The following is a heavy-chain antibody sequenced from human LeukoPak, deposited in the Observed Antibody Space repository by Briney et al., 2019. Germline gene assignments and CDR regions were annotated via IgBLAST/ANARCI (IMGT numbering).Heavy chain of an antibody. D-gene: IGHD6-13*01. CDR3: ASTGGSSQLDY. CDR2: IYHSGST. Sequence: SETLSLTCTVSGGSISSGGYYWSWIRQPPGKGLEWIGYIYHSGSTYYNPSLKSRVTISVDRSKNQFSLKLSSVTAADTAVYYCASTGGSSQLDYWGQGTLVTVSS. V-gene: IGHV4-30-2*01. CDR1: GGSISSGGYY. J-gene: IGHJ4*02.